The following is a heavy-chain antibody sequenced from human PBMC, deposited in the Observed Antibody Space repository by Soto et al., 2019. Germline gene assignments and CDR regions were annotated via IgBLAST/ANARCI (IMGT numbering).Heavy chain of an antibody. CDR3: AKSYSTVGRGMDY. J-gene: IGHJ4*02. CDR1: GFTFDDYA. Sequence: EVQLVESGGGLVQPGRSLRLSCAASGFTFDDYAMHWVRQAPGKGLEWVSGISWNSGSIGYADSVKGRFTISRDNAKNSLYLQMNSLRAEDTALYYCAKSYSTVGRGMDYWGQGTLVTVSS. CDR2: ISWNSGSI. V-gene: IGHV3-9*01. D-gene: IGHD3-16*01.